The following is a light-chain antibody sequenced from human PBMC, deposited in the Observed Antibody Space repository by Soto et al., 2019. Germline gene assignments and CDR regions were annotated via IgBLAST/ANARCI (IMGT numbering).Light chain of an antibody. CDR2: ATS. V-gene: IGKV3D-15*01. CDR3: QQYNNWPFT. J-gene: IGKJ5*01. CDR1: QSVDSTY. Sequence: EIVLTQSPGTLSLSPGERATLSCRASQSVDSTYLAWYQQKPDQSPRLLIYATSTRAAGIPDRFSGSGSGTEFTLTISSLQSEDFAVYYCQQYNNWPFTFGQGTRLEIK.